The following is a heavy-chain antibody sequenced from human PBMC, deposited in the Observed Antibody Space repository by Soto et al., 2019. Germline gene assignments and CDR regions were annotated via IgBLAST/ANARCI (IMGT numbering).Heavy chain of an antibody. V-gene: IGHV1-69*13. D-gene: IGHD1-26*01. Sequence: AVKVSCKAAGGTFSRYGISGVRQAPGQGLEWMGGIIPMFGTATHTKNCHGSLTITADESTSTAYMELSSLRSEDTAVYFCASSVGVTTLSYLDYWGQGTLVTVSS. CDR3: ASSVGVTTLSYLDY. J-gene: IGHJ4*02. CDR2: IIPMFGTA. CDR1: GGTFSRYG.